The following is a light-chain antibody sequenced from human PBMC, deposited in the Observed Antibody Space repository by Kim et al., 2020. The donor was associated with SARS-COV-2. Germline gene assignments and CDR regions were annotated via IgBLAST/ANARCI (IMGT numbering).Light chain of an antibody. Sequence: SPGERATPSSRASQTVTSNYLAWYQQKPGQAPRLLIYGASSRATGIPDRFSGSGSGTDFTLTISRLEPEDFAVYYCQQYGSSPATFGQGTKVEIK. CDR2: GAS. CDR3: QQYGSSPAT. CDR1: QTVTSNY. V-gene: IGKV3-20*01. J-gene: IGKJ1*01.